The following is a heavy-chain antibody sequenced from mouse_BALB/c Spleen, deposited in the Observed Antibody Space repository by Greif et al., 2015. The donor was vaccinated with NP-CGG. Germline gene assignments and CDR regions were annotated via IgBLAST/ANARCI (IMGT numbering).Heavy chain of an antibody. Sequence: EVHLVDSGGGLVKPGGSLKLSCAASGFTFSSYAMSWVRQTPEKRLEWVATISSGGSYTYYPDSVKGRFTISRDNAKNTLYLQMSSLRSEDTAMYYFARRDWDYWGQGTTLTVSS. CDR1: GFTFSSYA. J-gene: IGHJ2*01. CDR2: ISSGGSYT. V-gene: IGHV5-9-3*01. CDR3: ARRDWDY. D-gene: IGHD3-3*01.